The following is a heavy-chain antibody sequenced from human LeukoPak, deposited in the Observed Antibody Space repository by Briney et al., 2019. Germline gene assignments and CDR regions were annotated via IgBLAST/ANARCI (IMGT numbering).Heavy chain of an antibody. D-gene: IGHD3-10*01. CDR1: GFTFSSYG. J-gene: IGHJ4*02. Sequence: PGGSLRLSCAASGFTFSSYGMHWVCQAPGKGLEWVAVISYDGSNKYYADSVKGRFTISRDNSKNTLYLQMNSLRAEDTAVYYCAKGGSGSYSDYWGQGTLVTVSS. CDR2: ISYDGSNK. V-gene: IGHV3-30*18. CDR3: AKGGSGSYSDY.